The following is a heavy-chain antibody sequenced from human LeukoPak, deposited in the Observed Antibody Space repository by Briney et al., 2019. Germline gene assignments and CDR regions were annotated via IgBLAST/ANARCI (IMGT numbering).Heavy chain of an antibody. CDR2: IRSQTSGGTS. D-gene: IGHD3-16*01. J-gene: IGHJ4*02. CDR3: TRETLIDYAFDV. CDR1: GFTFGDYA. V-gene: IGHV3-49*04. Sequence: GGSLRLSCTASGFTFGDYAVSWVRQAPGKGLQWVGFIRSQTSGGTSEYAASVKGRFRISRDDSKSIAYLQMNSLKSEDTGIYYCTRETLIDYAFDVWGQGTLVTV.